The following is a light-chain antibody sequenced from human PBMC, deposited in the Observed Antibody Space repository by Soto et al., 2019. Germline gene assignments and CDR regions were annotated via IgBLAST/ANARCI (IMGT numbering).Light chain of an antibody. Sequence: EIVLTPSPGTPSFSPGERATLSCRASQSVSSSYLAWYQQKPGQAPRLLIYGASSRATGIPDRFSGSRSGAEFTLTISSLQSEDFAVYYCQQYNNWPLTFGGGTKVDIK. CDR1: QSVSSSY. J-gene: IGKJ4*01. CDR2: GAS. CDR3: QQYNNWPLT. V-gene: IGKV3-20*01.